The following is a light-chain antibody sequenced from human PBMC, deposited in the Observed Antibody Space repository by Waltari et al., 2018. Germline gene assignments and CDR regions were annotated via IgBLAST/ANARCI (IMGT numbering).Light chain of an antibody. CDR3: SSYTSSSTVV. Sequence: QSALTQPASVSGSPGQSITISCTGTSSDVGGYNYVSWYQQHPGKAPKLMIYEVSNRPSGVSKRFSCSKSGNTASRTSSGLQAEDEDDYYCSSYTSSSTVVFGGGTKLTVL. J-gene: IGLJ2*01. CDR1: SSDVGGYNY. V-gene: IGLV2-14*01. CDR2: EVS.